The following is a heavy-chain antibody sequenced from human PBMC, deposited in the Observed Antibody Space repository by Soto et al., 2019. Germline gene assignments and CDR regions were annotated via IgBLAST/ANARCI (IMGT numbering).Heavy chain of an antibody. CDR1: GGTFSSYA. V-gene: IGHV1-69*13. CDR2: IIPIFGTA. CDR3: ARGEVELSSPPGYYYGMDV. J-gene: IGHJ6*02. Sequence: ASVKVSCKASGGTFSSYAISWVQQAPGQGLEWMGGIIPIFGTANYAQKFQGRVTITADESTSTAYMELSSLRSEDTAVYYCARGEVELSSPPGYYYGMDVWGQGTTVTVSS. D-gene: IGHD1-7*01.